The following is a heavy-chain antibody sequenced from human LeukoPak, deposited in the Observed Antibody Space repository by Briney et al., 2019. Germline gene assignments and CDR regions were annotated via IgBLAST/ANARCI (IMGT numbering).Heavy chain of an antibody. CDR3: ARDQVSSFDLIGYGMDV. D-gene: IGHD6-6*01. CDR2: IYTSGST. CDR1: GGSISSYY. Sequence: ETLSLTCAVSGGSISSYYWSWIRQPAGKGLEWIGRIYTSGSTNYNPSLKSRVTMSVDTSKNQFSLKLSSVTAADTAVYYCARDQVSSFDLIGYGMDVWGQGTTVTVSS. V-gene: IGHV4-4*07. J-gene: IGHJ6*02.